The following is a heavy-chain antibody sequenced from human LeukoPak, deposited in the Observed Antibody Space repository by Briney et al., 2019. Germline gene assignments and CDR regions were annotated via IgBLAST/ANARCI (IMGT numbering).Heavy chain of an antibody. D-gene: IGHD4-17*01. CDR2: ISSSSSYI. CDR3: ARDHDGDYVKDVFDI. Sequence: GGSLRLSCAASGFTISSYRMYLVRQALEKRLEWVSSISSSSSYIYYADSVKGRFTISRDNAKNSLYLQMNSLRAEDTAVYYCARDHDGDYVKDVFDIWGQGTMVTVSS. V-gene: IGHV3-21*01. J-gene: IGHJ3*02. CDR1: GFTISSYR.